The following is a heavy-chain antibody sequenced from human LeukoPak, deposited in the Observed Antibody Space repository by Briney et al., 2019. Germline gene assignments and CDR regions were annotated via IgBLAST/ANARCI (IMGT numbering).Heavy chain of an antibody. V-gene: IGHV5-10-1*01. CDR1: GYSFTNYW. J-gene: IGHJ1*01. CDR3: ATGASKVTTDFANY. D-gene: IGHD4-17*01. CDR2: IDPSDSYT. Sequence: GEPLKISCKASGYSFTNYWISWVRQMPGKGLEWMGRIDPSDSYTKYSPSFEGHVTIAVDKSITTAFLQWNSLKASDTAMYFCATGASKVTTDFANYWGQGTQVAVSS.